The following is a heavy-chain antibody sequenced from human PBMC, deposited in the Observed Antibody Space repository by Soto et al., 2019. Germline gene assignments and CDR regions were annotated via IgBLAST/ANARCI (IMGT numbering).Heavy chain of an antibody. Sequence: ASVKVSFKASGYTFTGYYMHWVRQAPGQGLEWMGWINPNSGGTNYAQKFQGWVTMTRDTSISTAYMELSRLRSDDTAVYYCARAGYDFQGSYYFDYWGQGTLVTVSS. V-gene: IGHV1-2*04. CDR1: GYTFTGYY. D-gene: IGHD5-12*01. CDR2: INPNSGGT. J-gene: IGHJ4*02. CDR3: ARAGYDFQGSYYFDY.